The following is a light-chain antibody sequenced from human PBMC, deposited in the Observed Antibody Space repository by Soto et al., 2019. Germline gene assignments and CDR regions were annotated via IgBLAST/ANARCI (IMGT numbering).Light chain of an antibody. J-gene: IGLJ3*02. CDR3: SSYTSISSLV. CDR1: SSDVGGYNY. CDR2: DVS. V-gene: IGLV2-14*01. Sequence: QSALTQPASVSGSPGQWITISCTGTSSDVGGYNYVSWYQQHPGKAPKLMIYDVSNRPSGVSNLFSGSKSGNTASLTISGLPAEDAADYYCSSYTSISSLVFGGGTKVTVL.